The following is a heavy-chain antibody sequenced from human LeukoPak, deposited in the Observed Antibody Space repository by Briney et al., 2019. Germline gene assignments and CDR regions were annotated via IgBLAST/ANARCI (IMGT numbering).Heavy chain of an antibody. D-gene: IGHD3-10*01. V-gene: IGHV3-30*04. J-gene: IGHJ4*02. CDR1: GFTFSSYA. Sequence: GGSLRLSCAASGFTFSSYAMNWVRQAPGKGLEWVAVISDDGSNKYYADSVKGRFTVSRDNSKTMVYLQMNSLRTEDTARYYCARSFTMVRAYDYWGQGTLVTVSS. CDR2: ISDDGSNK. CDR3: ARSFTMVRAYDY.